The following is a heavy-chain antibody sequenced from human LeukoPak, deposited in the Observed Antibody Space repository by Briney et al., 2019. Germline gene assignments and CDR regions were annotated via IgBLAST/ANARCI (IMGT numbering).Heavy chain of an antibody. J-gene: IGHJ3*02. D-gene: IGHD4-23*01. Sequence: PGGSLRLSCAAPGFTSDDYAMHWVRQAPGKGLEWVSGISRNSDTIGYADSVKGRFTISRDNAKNSLYLQINSLRIEDMALYYCAKSYINYGGNSADAFDIWGQGTMVTVSS. CDR1: GFTSDDYA. V-gene: IGHV3-9*02. CDR3: AKSYINYGGNSADAFDI. CDR2: ISRNSDTI.